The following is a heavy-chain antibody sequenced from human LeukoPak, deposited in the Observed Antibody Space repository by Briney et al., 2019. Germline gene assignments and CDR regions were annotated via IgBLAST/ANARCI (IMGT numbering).Heavy chain of an antibody. D-gene: IGHD3-10*01. CDR3: VLSARYYHPYGMDV. J-gene: IGHJ6*02. V-gene: IGHV4-39*01. Sequence: SETLSLTCTVSGGSISSSSYYWGWIRQPPGKGLEWIGSIYYSGSTYYNPSLKSRVTISVDTSKNQFSLKLSSVTAADTAVYYCVLSARYYHPYGMDVWGQGTTVTVSS. CDR2: IYYSGST. CDR1: GGSISSSSYY.